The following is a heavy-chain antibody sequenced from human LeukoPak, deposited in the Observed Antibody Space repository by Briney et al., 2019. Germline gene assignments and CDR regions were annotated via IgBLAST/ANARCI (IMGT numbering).Heavy chain of an antibody. V-gene: IGHV3-23*01. J-gene: IGHJ4*02. Sequence: PGGSLRLSCAASGFTFSSYAMSWVRQAPGKGLEWVSAISVSGGNTYYADSVKGRFTISRDNSKNTLYLQMSSLRAEDTAVYYCAKGKYSNGNIPFDYWGQGALVTVSS. CDR2: ISVSGGNT. CDR3: AKGKYSNGNIPFDY. CDR1: GFTFSSYA. D-gene: IGHD5-18*01.